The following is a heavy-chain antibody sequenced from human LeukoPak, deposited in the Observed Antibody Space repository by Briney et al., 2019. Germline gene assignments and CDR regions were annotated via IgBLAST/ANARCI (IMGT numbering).Heavy chain of an antibody. CDR1: GGSISSSSYY. CDR2: IYYSGST. CDR3: ARGSGILLNYYYYGMDV. J-gene: IGHJ6*02. Sequence: SETLSLTCTVSGGSISSSSYYWGWIRQPPGKGLEWIGSIYYSGSTYYNPSLKSRVTISVDTSKNQFSLKLNSVTAADTAVYYCARGSGILLNYYYYGMDVWGQGTTVTVSS. V-gene: IGHV4-39*01. D-gene: IGHD3-10*01.